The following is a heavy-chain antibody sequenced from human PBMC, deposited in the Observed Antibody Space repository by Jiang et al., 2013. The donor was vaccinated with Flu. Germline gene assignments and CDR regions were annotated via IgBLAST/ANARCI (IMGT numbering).Heavy chain of an antibody. J-gene: IGHJ1*01. V-gene: IGHV4-34*01. Sequence: TLSLTCAVYGGSVQWLLLELDPPAPRKGLEWIGEINHSGSTNYNPSLKSRVTISVDTSKNQFSLKLSSVTAADTAVYYCARATTSGSGGTSAEYFQHWGQGTLVTVSS. CDR3: ARATTSGSGGTSAEYFQH. CDR2: INHSGST. D-gene: IGHD2-15*01. CDR1: GGSVQWLL.